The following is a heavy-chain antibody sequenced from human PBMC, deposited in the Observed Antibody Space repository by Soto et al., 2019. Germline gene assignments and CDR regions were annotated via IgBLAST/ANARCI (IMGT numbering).Heavy chain of an antibody. Sequence: SETLSLTCTVSGGSTSGDNYWSWIRQPPGKGLEWIGHIYYSGNTDYNPSLKSRLAISIDTSKNQFSLKLSSVTAADTAVYFCAREGGESSDGLYYFDSWGQGXLVTVSS. CDR3: AREGGESSDGLYYFDS. D-gene: IGHD3-16*01. V-gene: IGHV4-30-4*01. J-gene: IGHJ4*02. CDR2: IYYSGNT. CDR1: GGSTSGDNY.